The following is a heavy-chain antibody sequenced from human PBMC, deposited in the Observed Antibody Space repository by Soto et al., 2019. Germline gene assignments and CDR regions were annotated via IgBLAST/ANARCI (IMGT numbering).Heavy chain of an antibody. Sequence: PSETLSLTCTVSGGSISSYYWSWVRQPPGKGLEWIGFIHRTGSTKYNPSLESRVTISVDTSQNQLSLRLSSVTAADTAVYYCARESAGSGKNNWFDPWGQGILVTVSS. CDR1: GGSISSYY. J-gene: IGHJ5*02. D-gene: IGHD3-10*01. CDR2: IHRTGST. CDR3: ARESAGSGKNNWFDP. V-gene: IGHV4-59*01.